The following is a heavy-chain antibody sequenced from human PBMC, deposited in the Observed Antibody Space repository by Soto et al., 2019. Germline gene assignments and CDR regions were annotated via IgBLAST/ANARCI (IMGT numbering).Heavy chain of an antibody. D-gene: IGHD3-22*01. J-gene: IGHJ4*02. V-gene: IGHV3-30-3*01. CDR1: GLTLRNYA. CDR2: ISYDGNNK. CDR3: ARGSYSPLYSSGPYY. Sequence: PGGSLRLSCAVSGLTLRNYAMHWVRQAPGKGLEWVAVISYDGNNKYYADSVKGRFTISRDNSKNTLYLQMNSLGADDTAVYYCARGSYSPLYSSGPYYWGQRTLVTVSS.